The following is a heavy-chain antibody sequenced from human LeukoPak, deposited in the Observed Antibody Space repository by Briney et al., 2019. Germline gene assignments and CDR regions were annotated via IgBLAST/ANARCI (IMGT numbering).Heavy chain of an antibody. D-gene: IGHD3-10*01. Sequence: SETLSLTCTVSGGSISSYYWSWIRQPPGKGLEWIGYIYYSGSTNYNPSLKSRVTISVDTSKNQFSLKLRSVTAADTAVYYCARHPGLEGTGSRGAFDYWGQGTLVTVSS. CDR2: IYYSGST. V-gene: IGHV4-59*01. CDR1: GGSISSYY. CDR3: ARHPGLEGTGSRGAFDY. J-gene: IGHJ4*02.